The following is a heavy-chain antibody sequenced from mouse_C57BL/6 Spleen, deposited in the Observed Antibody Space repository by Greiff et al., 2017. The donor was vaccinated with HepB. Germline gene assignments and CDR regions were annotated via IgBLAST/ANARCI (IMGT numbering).Heavy chain of an antibody. D-gene: IGHD2-5*01. Sequence: QVQLKQSGAELARPGASVKLSCKASGYTFTSYGISWVKQRTGQGLEWIGEIYPRSGNTYYNEKFKGKATLTADKSSSTAYMELRSLTSEDSAVYFCARWGYSKLAGFAYWGQGTLVTVSA. J-gene: IGHJ3*01. CDR3: ARWGYSKLAGFAY. V-gene: IGHV1-81*01. CDR2: IYPRSGNT. CDR1: GYTFTSYG.